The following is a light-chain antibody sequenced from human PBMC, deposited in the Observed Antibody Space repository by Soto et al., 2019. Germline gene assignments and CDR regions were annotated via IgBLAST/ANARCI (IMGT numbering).Light chain of an antibody. V-gene: IGKV1-33*01. Sequence: DIQMTQSPSSLSAAVGDRVTITCQASQDISNYLNWYQQKPGKAPKLLIYDASNLETGVPSRFSGSGSGTDFTFTISSLQPEDIATYYCQRYDNLPYTFGQGTKVDIK. CDR3: QRYDNLPYT. CDR1: QDISNY. CDR2: DAS. J-gene: IGKJ2*01.